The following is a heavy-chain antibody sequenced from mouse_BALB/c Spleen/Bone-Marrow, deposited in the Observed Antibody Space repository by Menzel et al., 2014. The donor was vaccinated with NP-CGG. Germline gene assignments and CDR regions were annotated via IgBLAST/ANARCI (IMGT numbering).Heavy chain of an antibody. CDR2: IYPGNSDT. D-gene: IGHD2-10*02. V-gene: IGHV1-5*01. Sequence: VQLQQSGTVLARPGASVKMSCKASGYSFTSYWMHWVKQRPGQGLEWIGAIYPGNSDTSYGQKFKGKAKLTAVTSASTAYMELSSLTNEDSAVYYCTFLVKEDFAYWGQGTLVTVSA. CDR3: TFLVKEDFAY. J-gene: IGHJ3*01. CDR1: GYSFTSYW.